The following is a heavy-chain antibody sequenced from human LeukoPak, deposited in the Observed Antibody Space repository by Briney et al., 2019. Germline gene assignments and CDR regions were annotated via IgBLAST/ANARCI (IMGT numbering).Heavy chain of an antibody. CDR1: GGTLSSYA. V-gene: IGHV1-69*05. CDR3: ARAPVGEGYFDY. J-gene: IGHJ4*02. D-gene: IGHD4-23*01. CDR2: IIPIFGTA. Sequence: ASVKVSCKACGGTLSSYAISWVRQAPGQGLEWMGRIIPIFGTANYAQKFQGRVTITTDESTSTAYMELSSLRSEDTAVYYCARAPVGEGYFDYWGQGTLVTVSS.